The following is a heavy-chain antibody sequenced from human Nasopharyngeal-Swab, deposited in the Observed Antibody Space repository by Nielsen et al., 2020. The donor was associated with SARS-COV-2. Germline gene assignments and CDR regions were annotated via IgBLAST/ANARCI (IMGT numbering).Heavy chain of an antibody. CDR1: GGSFSGYY. Sequence: SQTLSLTCPVYGGSFSGYYWSWIRQPPGKGLEWIGEINHSGSTNYNPSLKSRVTISVDTSKNQFSLKLSSVTAADTAVYYCARGRSSGYYYGYYYGMDVWGQGTTVTVSS. D-gene: IGHD3-22*01. CDR2: INHSGST. J-gene: IGHJ6*02. V-gene: IGHV4-34*01. CDR3: ARGRSSGYYYGYYYGMDV.